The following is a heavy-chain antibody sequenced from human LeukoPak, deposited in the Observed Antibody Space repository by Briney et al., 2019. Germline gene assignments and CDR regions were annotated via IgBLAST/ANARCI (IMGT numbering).Heavy chain of an antibody. CDR2: DCYSGGSI. CDR3: AKEEGSSWSHFDY. Sequence: GGSLRLPCVLSGFTHCRYPVSCVRHSREEGVVGVSDDCYSGGSIYYAHSVKGRYTISRDNHKNTLYVEIHTLRAEDTAVYYCAKEEGSSWSHFDYWGQGTLVTVSS. J-gene: IGHJ4*02. V-gene: IGHV3-23*01. CDR1: GFTHCRYP. D-gene: IGHD6-13*01.